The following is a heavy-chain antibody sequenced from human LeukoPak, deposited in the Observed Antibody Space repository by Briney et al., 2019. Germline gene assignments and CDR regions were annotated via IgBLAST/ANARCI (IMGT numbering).Heavy chain of an antibody. Sequence: PGGSLRLSCAASGFTFSSYAMHWVRQAPGKGLEWVAVISYDGSNKYYADSVKGRFAISRDNSKNTLYLQMNSLRAEDTAVYYCAKGAPRGVTLLGRWGKGTLVTVSS. CDR1: GFTFSSYA. V-gene: IGHV3-30*09. CDR3: AKGAPRGVTLLGR. J-gene: IGHJ4*01. D-gene: IGHD3-10*01. CDR2: ISYDGSNK.